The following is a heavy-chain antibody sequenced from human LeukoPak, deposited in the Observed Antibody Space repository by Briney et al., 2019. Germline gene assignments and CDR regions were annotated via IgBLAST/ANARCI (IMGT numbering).Heavy chain of an antibody. V-gene: IGHV4-34*01. J-gene: IGHJ4*02. D-gene: IGHD6-19*01. CDR1: GGSFSGYY. CDR3: ARRLAVAGMLDY. Sequence: SETLSLTCAVYGGSFSGYYWSWIRQPQGKGLEWIGEINHSGSTNYNPSLTSRVTISVDTSKNQFSLKLSSVTAADTAVYYCARRLAVAGMLDYWGQGTLVTVSS. CDR2: INHSGST.